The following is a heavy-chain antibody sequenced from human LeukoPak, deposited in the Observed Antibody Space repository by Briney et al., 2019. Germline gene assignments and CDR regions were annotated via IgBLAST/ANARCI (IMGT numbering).Heavy chain of an antibody. CDR1: GYIFTSFY. V-gene: IGHV1-2*02. CDR2: INPNNGGT. D-gene: IGHD1-1*01. CDR3: ARDPSSGTHFDY. Sequence: ASVKLSCKASGYIFTSFYMHWVRQAPGQGLEWMGWINPNNGGTKYAQKFQGRVTMTRDTSINTVYMELTRLRSDDTAIYYCARDPSSGTHFDYWGQGTLVTVSS. J-gene: IGHJ4*02.